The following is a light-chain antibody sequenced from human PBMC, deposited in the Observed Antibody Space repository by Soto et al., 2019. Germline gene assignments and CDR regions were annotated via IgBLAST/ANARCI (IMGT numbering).Light chain of an antibody. CDR3: SSYTTSSSVV. CDR2: DVI. J-gene: IGLJ2*01. V-gene: IGLV2-14*03. CDR1: SSDVGAYNY. Sequence: QSALTQPASVSGSPGQSITISCTGTSSDVGAYNYVSWYQQHPGTAPKLMIYDVINRPSGVSNRFSGSKSGNTASLTISGLRAGDEADYYCSSYTTSSSVVFGGGTKVTVL.